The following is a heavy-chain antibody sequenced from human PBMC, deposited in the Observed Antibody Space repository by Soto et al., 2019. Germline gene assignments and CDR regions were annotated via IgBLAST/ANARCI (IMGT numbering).Heavy chain of an antibody. V-gene: IGHV3-48*01. CDR2: ISSSSSVI. CDR1: GFILSDCA. D-gene: IGHD7-27*01. Sequence: EVQLVESGGGLVQPGGSLRLSCATSGFILSDCAMNWVRQAPGKGLEWVSYISSSSSVIDYADSVKGRFTVSRDNARNSLYRQMNSLRAEDTAVYYCARDLSWGSNWYYYMDVWGKGNTVPVSS. J-gene: IGHJ6*03. CDR3: ARDLSWGSNWYYYMDV.